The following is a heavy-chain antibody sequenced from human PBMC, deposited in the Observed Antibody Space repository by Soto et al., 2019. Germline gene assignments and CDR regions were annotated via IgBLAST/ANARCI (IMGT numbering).Heavy chain of an antibody. V-gene: IGHV3-30-3*01. CDR2: ISYDGSNK. CDR3: ARDGSGSFGDNWFDP. J-gene: IGHJ5*02. D-gene: IGHD3-10*01. Sequence: QVRLVESGGGVVQPGRSLRLSCAASGFTFSSYAMHWVRQAPGKGLEWVAVISYDGSNKYYADSVKGRFTISRDNSKNTLYLQMNSLRAEDTAVYYCARDGSGSFGDNWFDPWGQGTLVTVSS. CDR1: GFTFSSYA.